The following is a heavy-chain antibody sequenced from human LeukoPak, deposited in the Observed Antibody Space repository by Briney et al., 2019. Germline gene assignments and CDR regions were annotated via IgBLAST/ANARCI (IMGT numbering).Heavy chain of an antibody. CDR3: AQDYYDSSGYYSP. D-gene: IGHD3-22*01. Sequence: PSETLSLTCTVSGGSISSSSYYWGWIRQPPGKGLEWIGSIYYSGSTYYNPSLKSRVTISVDTSKNQFSLKLSSVTAADTAVYYCAQDYYDSSGYYSPWGQGTLVTVSS. CDR2: IYYSGST. V-gene: IGHV4-39*01. J-gene: IGHJ5*02. CDR1: GGSISSSSYY.